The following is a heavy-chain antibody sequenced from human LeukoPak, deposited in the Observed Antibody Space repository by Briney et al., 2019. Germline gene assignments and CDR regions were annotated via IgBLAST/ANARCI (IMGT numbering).Heavy chain of an antibody. V-gene: IGHV4-39*02. CDR3: ARLGPPYGSGSPHPHHCDP. J-gene: IGHJ5*02. CDR1: GDSISRSNYY. D-gene: IGHD3-10*01. Sequence: SETLSLTCSVSGDSISRSNYYWGWIRQPPGKGLEWIGSIYHRRRDDYNPLLNSRVTISQDPSKNHLPLNLRSVAAADTAVYCCARLGPPYGSGSPHPHHCDPWGLETLVIVPS. CDR2: IYHRRRD.